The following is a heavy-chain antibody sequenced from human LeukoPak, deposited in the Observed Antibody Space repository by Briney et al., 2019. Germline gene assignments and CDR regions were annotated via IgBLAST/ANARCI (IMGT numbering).Heavy chain of an antibody. D-gene: IGHD1-26*01. CDR2: ISYDGSNK. CDR1: GFTFSSYA. J-gene: IGHJ5*02. Sequence: PGRSLRLSCAASGFTFSSYAMHWVRQAPGKGLEWVAVISYDGSNKYYADSVKGRFTISRDNSKNTLYLQMNSLRAEDTAVYYCAKEGSSGSYDWFDPWGQGTLVTVSS. CDR3: AKEGSSGSYDWFDP. V-gene: IGHV3-30-3*01.